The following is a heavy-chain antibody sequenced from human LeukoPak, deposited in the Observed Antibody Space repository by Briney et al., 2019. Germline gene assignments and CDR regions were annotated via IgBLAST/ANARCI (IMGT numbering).Heavy chain of an antibody. V-gene: IGHV4-59*11. CDR2: IYYSGST. CDR3: ARKDYYYYYMDV. CDR1: GGSISSHY. Sequence: SETLSLTCTVSGGSISSHYWSWIRQPPGKGLEWIGYIYYSGSTNYNPSLRSRVTISVDTSKNEFSLKLNSVTAADTAVYYCARKDYYYYYMDVWGKGTTVTVS. J-gene: IGHJ6*03.